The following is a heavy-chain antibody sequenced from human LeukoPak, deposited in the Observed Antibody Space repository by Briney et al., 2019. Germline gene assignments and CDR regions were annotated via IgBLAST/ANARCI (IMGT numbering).Heavy chain of an antibody. CDR1: GGSFSGYY. J-gene: IGHJ6*02. Sequence: SETLSLTCAVYGGSFSGYYWSWIRQPPGKGLEWIGEIIHSGSTNYNPSLKSRVTISVDTSKNQFSLKLSSVTAADTAVYYCARGPQICSSGWYCTQVTQHYYYYGMDVWGQGTTVTVSS. CDR2: IIHSGST. CDR3: ARGPQICSSGWYCTQVTQHYYYYGMDV. D-gene: IGHD6-19*01. V-gene: IGHV4-34*01.